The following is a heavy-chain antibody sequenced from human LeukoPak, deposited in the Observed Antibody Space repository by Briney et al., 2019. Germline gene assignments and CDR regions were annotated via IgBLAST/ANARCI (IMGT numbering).Heavy chain of an antibody. D-gene: IGHD5-24*01. CDR3: ARGWLQPYWYFDL. CDR2: ISVYNGNT. V-gene: IGHV1-18*01. Sequence: ASVKVSCKASGYTFTNYGIIWVRQAPGQGLEWMGWISVYNGNTNYAQKLQGRVTMTTDTSTSTAYMELRSLGSDDTAVYYCARGWLQPYWYFDLWGRGTLVTVSS. CDR1: GYTFTNYG. J-gene: IGHJ2*01.